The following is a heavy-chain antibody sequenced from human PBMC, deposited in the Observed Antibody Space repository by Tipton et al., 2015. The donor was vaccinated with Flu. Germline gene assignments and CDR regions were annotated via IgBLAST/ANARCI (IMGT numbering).Heavy chain of an antibody. CDR1: GGSISSSSYY. J-gene: IGHJ3*02. CDR3: ARRSGWIDAFDI. CDR2: IYYSGST. V-gene: IGHV4-61*05. D-gene: IGHD3-10*01. Sequence: TLSLTCTVSGGSISSSSYYWSWIRQPPGKGLEWIGYIYYSGSTNYNPSLKSRVTISVDTSKNQFSLKLSSVTAADTAVYYCARRSGWIDAFDIWGQGTMVTVSS.